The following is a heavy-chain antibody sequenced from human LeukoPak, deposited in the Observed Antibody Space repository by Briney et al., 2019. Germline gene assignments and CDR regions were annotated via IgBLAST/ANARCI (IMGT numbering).Heavy chain of an antibody. CDR1: GYTFTGYY. CDR2: INPNSGGT. D-gene: IGHD3-10*01. CDR3: ARDSPYYYGSGSYQENWFDP. Sequence: ASVKVSCKASGYTFTGYYMHWVRQAPGQGLEWMGWINPNSGGTNYAQKFQGRVTMTRDTSTSTAYMELRSLRSDDTAVYYCARDSPYYYGSGSYQENWFDPWGQGTLVTVSS. J-gene: IGHJ5*02. V-gene: IGHV1-2*02.